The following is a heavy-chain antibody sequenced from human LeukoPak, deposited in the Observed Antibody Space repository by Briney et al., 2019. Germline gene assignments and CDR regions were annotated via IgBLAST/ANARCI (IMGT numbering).Heavy chain of an antibody. Sequence: ASVKVSRKASGYTFTSYGISWVRQAPGQGLEWVGGISAYNGNTNYAHKLQGRVTMTTDTATSTAYMELRSLRSDDTAVYYGARDRFPRYYYDSSGYGKFDYWGQGPLVTVSS. CDR1: GYTFTSYG. V-gene: IGHV1-18*01. CDR3: ARDRFPRYYYDSSGYGKFDY. CDR2: ISAYNGNT. D-gene: IGHD3-22*01. J-gene: IGHJ4*02.